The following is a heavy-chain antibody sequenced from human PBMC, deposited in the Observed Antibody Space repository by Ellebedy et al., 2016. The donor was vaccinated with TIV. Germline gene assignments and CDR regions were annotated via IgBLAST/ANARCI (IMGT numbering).Heavy chain of an antibody. CDR2: ISGSGATS. CDR3: VRYQRIIGPTVSTEEVYYFDY. Sequence: PGGSLRLSCAASGFTFSRYSMSWIRQAPGKGLEWMSYISGSGATSHYADSVKGRFTISSDSVKNSLFLQMNSLRIEDTVVYYCVRYQRIIGPTVSTEEVYYFDYWGQGSLVAVSS. J-gene: IGHJ4*02. CDR1: GFTFSRYS. V-gene: IGHV3-48*04. D-gene: IGHD4-11*01.